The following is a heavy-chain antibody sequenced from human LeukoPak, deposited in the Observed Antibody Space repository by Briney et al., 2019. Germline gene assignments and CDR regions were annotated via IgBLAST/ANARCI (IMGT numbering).Heavy chain of an antibody. CDR2: ISSSSSYI. CDR3: ARDRGYTTLAGIDY. V-gene: IGHV3-21*01. CDR1: GFTFSSHS. Sequence: GGSLRLSCAASGFTFSSHSMNWVRQAPGKGLEWVSSISSSSSYIYYADSVKGRFTISRDNAKNSLYLQMNSLRAEDTAVYYCARDRGYTTLAGIDYWGQGTLVTVSS. D-gene: IGHD2-15*01. J-gene: IGHJ4*02.